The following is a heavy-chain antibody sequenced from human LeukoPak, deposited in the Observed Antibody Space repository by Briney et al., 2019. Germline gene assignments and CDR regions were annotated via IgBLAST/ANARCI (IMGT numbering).Heavy chain of an antibody. CDR1: GGSFSGYY. D-gene: IGHD3-22*01. CDR2: INHSGGT. Sequence: SETLSLTCAVYGGSFSGYYWSWIRQPPGKGLEWIGEINHSGGTNYNPSLKSRVTISVDTSKNQFPLKLSSVTAADTAVYYCARGRSGYYSRGGELDYWGQGTLVTVSS. V-gene: IGHV4-34*01. J-gene: IGHJ4*02. CDR3: ARGRSGYYSRGGELDY.